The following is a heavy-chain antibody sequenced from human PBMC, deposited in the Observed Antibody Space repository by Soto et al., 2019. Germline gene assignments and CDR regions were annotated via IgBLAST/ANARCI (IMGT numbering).Heavy chain of an antibody. CDR1: GYTFSDYG. V-gene: IGHV1-18*01. D-gene: IGHD3-22*01. Sequence: ASVKVSCKTSGYTFSDYGLAWLRQTPGQRPEWMGWVSTYNTNTNYAQKFQGRVTMTTDTSTTTTSMELRSLRSNDTAVYYCARELNTDSSAYYSFAYWGQGTLVTVS. J-gene: IGHJ4*02. CDR2: VSTYNTNT. CDR3: ARELNTDSSAYYSFAY.